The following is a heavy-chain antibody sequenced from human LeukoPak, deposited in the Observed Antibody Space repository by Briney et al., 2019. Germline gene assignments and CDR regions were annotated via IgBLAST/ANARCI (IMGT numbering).Heavy chain of an antibody. V-gene: IGHV4-59*01. CDR2: IYYNGNT. CDR3: ARDSQGAFDI. CDR1: GDSISIYY. Sequence: SETLSLTCTVSGDSISIYYWNWIRQPPGKGLEWIGYIYYNGNTNYNPSLKSRVTISVDTSKNQFSLKLTSVTAADTAVYYCARDSQGAFDIWGQGTMVTVSS. J-gene: IGHJ3*02.